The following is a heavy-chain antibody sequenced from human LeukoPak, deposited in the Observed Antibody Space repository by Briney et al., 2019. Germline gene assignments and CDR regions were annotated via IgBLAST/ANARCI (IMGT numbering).Heavy chain of an antibody. V-gene: IGHV6-1*01. J-gene: IGHJ4*02. D-gene: IGHD1-14*01. CDR1: GDSVSSNSAA. CDR3: ARDIISFDPYTGYFDY. CDR2: TYYRSKWYN. Sequence: SQTLSLTCAISGDSVSSNSAAWNWIRQSPSRGLEWLGRTYYRSKWYNDYAVSVKSRITINPDTSKNQFSLQLNSVTPEDTAVYYCARDIISFDPYTGYFDYWGQGTLVTVSS.